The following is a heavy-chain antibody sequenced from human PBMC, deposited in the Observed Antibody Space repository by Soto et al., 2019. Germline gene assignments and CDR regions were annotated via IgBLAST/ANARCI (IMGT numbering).Heavy chain of an antibody. CDR1: GFTFSTSP. CDR3: AARRSGLYAMDV. J-gene: IGHJ6*02. D-gene: IGHD1-26*01. V-gene: IGHV1-58*01. CDR2: IVGGSGNT. Sequence: SVKVSCKASGFTFSTSPVQWVRQGRGQRPEWMAWIVGGSGNTNYAQNSQERVIITRDMSTSTVYMELSSLRSDDTAVYFCAARRSGLYAMDVWGQGTTVTVSS.